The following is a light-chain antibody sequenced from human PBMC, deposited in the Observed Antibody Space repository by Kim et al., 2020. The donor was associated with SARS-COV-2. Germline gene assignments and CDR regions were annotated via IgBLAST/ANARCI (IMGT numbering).Light chain of an antibody. Sequence: EIVLTQSPGTLSLSPGERATLSCRASQSVSSSYFAWYQQKPGQAPRLLIYGASSRATGIPDRFSGSGSGTDFTLTISRLEPEDFAVYYCQLYGSSPWTFGQGTKVDIK. CDR1: QSVSSSY. CDR3: QLYGSSPWT. J-gene: IGKJ1*01. CDR2: GAS. V-gene: IGKV3-20*01.